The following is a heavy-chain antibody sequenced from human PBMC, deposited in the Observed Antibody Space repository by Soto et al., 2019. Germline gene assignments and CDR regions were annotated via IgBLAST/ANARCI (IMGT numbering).Heavy chain of an antibody. V-gene: IGHV4-59*01. CDR1: GGSISSYY. Sequence: PSETLSLTCTVSGGSISSYYWSWIRQPPGKGLEWIGYIYYSGSTNYNPSLKSRVTIPVDTSKNQFYLKLSSVTAADTAVYYCARDSADGDDAFDIWGQGTMVTVSS. J-gene: IGHJ3*02. CDR3: ARDSADGDDAFDI. CDR2: IYYSGST. D-gene: IGHD4-17*01.